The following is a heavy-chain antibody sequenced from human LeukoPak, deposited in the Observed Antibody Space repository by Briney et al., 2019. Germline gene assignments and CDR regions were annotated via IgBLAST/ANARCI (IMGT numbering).Heavy chain of an antibody. CDR3: ARKRTMVRGVVADY. CDR1: GGTCSGYY. D-gene: IGHD3-10*01. Sequence: SETLSRNCAGYGGTCSGYYWSWIRQPPGKGLEWIGEINQSESTNYNPSLKSRVTRSADTSKNQFSLKLSSVPAADTAVYYCARKRTMVRGVVADYWGQGALVTVSS. V-gene: IGHV4-34*01. J-gene: IGHJ4*02. CDR2: INQSEST.